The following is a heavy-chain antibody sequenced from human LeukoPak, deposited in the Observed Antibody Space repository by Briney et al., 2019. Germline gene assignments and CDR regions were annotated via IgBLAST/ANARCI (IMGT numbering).Heavy chain of an antibody. D-gene: IGHD3-3*01. CDR1: GFTFSNFG. CDR2: IRFDGTSE. V-gene: IGHV3-30*02. Sequence: GGSLRVSCAASGFTFSNFGMHWVRQAPGKGLEWVAFIRFDGTSEFYADSVKARFTISRDNSQNTVSLQLNNLRIEDTALYYCAKTSLSDPSGHYYYMDVWGKGTTVTVSS. J-gene: IGHJ6*03. CDR3: AKTSLSDPSGHYYYMDV.